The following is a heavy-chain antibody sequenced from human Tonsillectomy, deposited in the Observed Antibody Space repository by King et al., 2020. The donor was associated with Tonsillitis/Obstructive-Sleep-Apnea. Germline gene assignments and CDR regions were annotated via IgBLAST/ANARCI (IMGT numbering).Heavy chain of an antibody. V-gene: IGHV5-51*03. D-gene: IGHD2-15*01. J-gene: IGHJ4*02. CDR2: IYPGDSDT. CDR3: ARKGLGYCSGSICSPLDY. Sequence: QLVQSGAEVKKPGESLKISCKGSGYSLTSYWIGWVRQMPGKGLEWMGIIYPGDSDTRYSPSFQGQVTISADKSISTAYLQWSSLKASDTAMYYCARKGLGYCSGSICSPLDYWGQGILVTVTS. CDR1: GYSLTSYW.